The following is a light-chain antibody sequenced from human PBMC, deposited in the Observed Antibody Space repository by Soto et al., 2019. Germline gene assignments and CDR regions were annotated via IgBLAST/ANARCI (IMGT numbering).Light chain of an antibody. CDR1: QTINSF. Sequence: DIQMTQSPSTLSASVGDRVTITCRASQTINSFLAWYQQTPGKAPKLLIYDASSLQSGVPSRFSGGGSGTEFTLTNSSLQPDDFATFHCQQYYRYPWTFGQGTKVEIK. J-gene: IGKJ1*01. CDR3: QQYYRYPWT. CDR2: DAS. V-gene: IGKV1-5*01.